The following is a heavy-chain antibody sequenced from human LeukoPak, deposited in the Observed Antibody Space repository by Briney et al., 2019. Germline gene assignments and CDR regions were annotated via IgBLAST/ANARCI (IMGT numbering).Heavy chain of an antibody. CDR3: AREVYASGRYYFDY. V-gene: IGHV3-74*01. D-gene: IGHD3-10*01. CDR2: INSDGSST. CDR1: GFTFSSYW. J-gene: IGHJ4*02. Sequence: GWSLKLSCAASGFTFSSYWMHWVRQAPGKGLVWVSRINSDGSSTTYADSVKGRFTISRDNAKNTLYLRMNILRAEDTAVYYCAREVYASGRYYFDYWGQGTLVTVSS.